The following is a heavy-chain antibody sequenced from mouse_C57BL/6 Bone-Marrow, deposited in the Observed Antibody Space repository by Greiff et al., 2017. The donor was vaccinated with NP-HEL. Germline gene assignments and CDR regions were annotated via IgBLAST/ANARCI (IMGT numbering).Heavy chain of an antibody. V-gene: IGHV3-6*01. CDR2: ISYDGSN. CDR1: GYSITSGYY. CDR3: ARGGLRGYFDV. Sequence: EVKLMESGPGLVKPSQSLSLTCSVTGYSITSGYYWNWIRQFPGNKLEWMGYISYDGSNNYNPSLKNRISITRDTSKNQFFLKLNSVTTEDTATYYCARGGLRGYFDVWGTGTTVTVSS. J-gene: IGHJ1*03. D-gene: IGHD2-4*01.